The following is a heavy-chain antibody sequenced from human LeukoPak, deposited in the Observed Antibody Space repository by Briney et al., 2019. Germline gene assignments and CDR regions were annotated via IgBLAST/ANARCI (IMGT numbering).Heavy chain of an antibody. CDR1: GFNFSSYA. Sequence: GRSLRLSCAASGFNFSSYAMHWVRQAPGKGLEWVAVIWYDGSNKYHVDSVKGRFTISRDNLKSTLDLQMNSLRDEDTAVYYCARAGRWNYYYMDVWGKGTTVTVSS. D-gene: IGHD4-23*01. V-gene: IGHV3-33*01. J-gene: IGHJ6*03. CDR2: IWYDGSNK. CDR3: ARAGRWNYYYMDV.